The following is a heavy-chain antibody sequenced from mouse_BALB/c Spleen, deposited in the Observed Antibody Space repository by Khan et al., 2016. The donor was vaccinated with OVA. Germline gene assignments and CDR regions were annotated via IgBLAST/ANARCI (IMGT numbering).Heavy chain of an antibody. J-gene: IGHJ3*01. Sequence: EVELVESGGDLVKPGGSLKLSCAASGFTFSNYAMSWVRQTPEKRLEWVASISSGGPTYYPDSVKGRFTISRDNARNILYLQMNSLRSEDTAMFYCARDYWFTYWGQGTLVTVSA. CDR1: GFTFSNYA. CDR3: ARDYWFTY. CDR2: ISSGGPT. V-gene: IGHV5-6-5*01. D-gene: IGHD1-1*02.